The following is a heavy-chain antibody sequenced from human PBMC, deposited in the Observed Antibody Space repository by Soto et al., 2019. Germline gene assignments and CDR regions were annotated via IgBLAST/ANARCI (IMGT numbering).Heavy chain of an antibody. J-gene: IGHJ4*02. V-gene: IGHV1-18*01. CDR2: ISAYNGNT. Sequence: QVQLVQSGAEVKKPGASVKVSCKASGYTFTSYGISWVRQAPGQGLEWMGWISAYNGNTNYAQKLQGRVTMTTDTSTSTAYMELRSLRSDDTAVYYCARRRGSYYSGSGSYYFYFDYWGQGTLVTVSS. CDR3: ARRRGSYYSGSGSYYFYFDY. D-gene: IGHD3-10*01. CDR1: GYTFTSYG.